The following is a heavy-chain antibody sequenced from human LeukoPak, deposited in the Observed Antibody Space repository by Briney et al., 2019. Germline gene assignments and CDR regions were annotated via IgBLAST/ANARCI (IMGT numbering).Heavy chain of an antibody. J-gene: IGHJ4*02. CDR1: GFTFSTEF. D-gene: IGHD2-15*01. V-gene: IGHV3-23*01. Sequence: PGGSLRLSYAASGFTFSTEFMIWARQAPGKGLEWVSGISASGDSTYYADSVKGRFTISRDNSKNTLNLQMNSLRAEDTAVYSCAKVGFCSGAGCHFYFDYWGQGGMVTVSS. CDR2: ISASGDST. CDR3: AKVGFCSGAGCHFYFDY.